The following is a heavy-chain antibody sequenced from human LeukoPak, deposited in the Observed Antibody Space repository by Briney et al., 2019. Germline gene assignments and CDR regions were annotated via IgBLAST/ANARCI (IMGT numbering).Heavy chain of an antibody. J-gene: IGHJ4*02. D-gene: IGHD4-17*01. CDR1: GFTFSRYW. CDR3: AREVYGDNYFDY. V-gene: IGHV3-7*05. Sequence: PGGSLRLSCAASGFTFSRYWMSWVRQAPGRGLEWVANIKQDGSDKFYVDSAKRRFTISRDNAKTSLFLQMNSLRAEDTAVYYCAREVYGDNYFDYWGRGTLVTVAS. CDR2: IKQDGSDK.